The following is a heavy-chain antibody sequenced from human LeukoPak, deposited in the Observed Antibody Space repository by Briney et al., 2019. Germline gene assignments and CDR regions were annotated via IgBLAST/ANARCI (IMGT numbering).Heavy chain of an antibody. D-gene: IGHD3-16*01. CDR1: GYTLTGYY. J-gene: IGHJ5*02. Sequence: APVKVSCKTSGYTLTGYYMHWLRQAPGQGLEWMGRINPNSGGTYYAQKFRSRVTMTRDTSISTAYMELASLISDDTAVYYCAGGVLHGGGNWFDPWGQGTLVTVSS. V-gene: IGHV1-2*06. CDR2: INPNSGGT. CDR3: AGGVLHGGGNWFDP.